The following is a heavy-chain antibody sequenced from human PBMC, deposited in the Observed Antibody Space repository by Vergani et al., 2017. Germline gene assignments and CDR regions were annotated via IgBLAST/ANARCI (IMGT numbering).Heavy chain of an antibody. CDR3: ARGAPDVATPGGYYYYYYMDV. V-gene: IGHV6-1*01. J-gene: IGHJ6*03. Sequence: QVQLQQSGPGLVKPSQTLSLTCAISGESVSSNSAAWNWIRQSPSRGLEWLGRTYYRSKWYNDYAVSVKSRITINPDTSKNQFSLQLNSVTPEDTAVYYCARGAPDVATPGGYYYYYYMDVWGKGTTVTVSS. D-gene: IGHD1-26*01. CDR1: GESVSSNSAA. CDR2: TYYRSKWYN.